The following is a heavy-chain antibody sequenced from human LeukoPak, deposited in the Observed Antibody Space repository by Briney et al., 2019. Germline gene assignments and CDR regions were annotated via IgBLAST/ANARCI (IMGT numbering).Heavy chain of an antibody. CDR3: ARSPRIGRYGYGPWELPVSYFDY. J-gene: IGHJ4*02. CDR2: IYTSSST. CDR1: GVSISSCSYY. V-gene: IGHV4-61*02. Sequence: SETLSLTCTVSGVSISSCSYYWSWIRQPAGKVLEYIRRIYTSSSTSYNPSRKDGVNISVDTSKNQLSLKLSSVTAAETAVYYCARSPRIGRYGYGPWELPVSYFDYWGQGTLVTVSS. D-gene: IGHD1-26*01.